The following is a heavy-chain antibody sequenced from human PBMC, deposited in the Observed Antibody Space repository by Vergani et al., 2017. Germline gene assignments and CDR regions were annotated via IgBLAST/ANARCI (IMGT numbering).Heavy chain of an antibody. D-gene: IGHD6-13*01. CDR2: IIPIFGTA. CDR3: AKTVGYSSSWYSPEGAFDI. Sequence: QVQLVQSGAEVKKPGSSVKVSCKASGGTFSSYAISWVRQAPGQGLEWMGGIIPIFGTANYAQKFQGRVTITADESTSTAYMELSSLRSEDTAVYYCAKTVGYSSSWYSPEGAFDIWGQGTMVTVSS. CDR1: GGTFSSYA. V-gene: IGHV1-69*01. J-gene: IGHJ3*02.